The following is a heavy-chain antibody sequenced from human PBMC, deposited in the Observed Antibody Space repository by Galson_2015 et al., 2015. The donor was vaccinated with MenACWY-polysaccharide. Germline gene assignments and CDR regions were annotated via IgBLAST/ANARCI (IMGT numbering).Heavy chain of an antibody. Sequence: GLEWIGSIFYSGDTYYNPSLKSRVTISVDTSKNQFSLKLSSVTAADTAVYYCARYCSTASCYNYFDYWGQGTLITVSS. V-gene: IGHV4-39*01. J-gene: IGHJ4*02. CDR3: ARYCSTASCYNYFDY. D-gene: IGHD2-2*02. CDR2: IFYSGDT.